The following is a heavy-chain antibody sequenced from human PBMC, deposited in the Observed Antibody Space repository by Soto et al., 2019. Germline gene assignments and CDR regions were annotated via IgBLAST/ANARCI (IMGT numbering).Heavy chain of an antibody. J-gene: IGHJ6*02. CDR1: GFTFSSYA. Sequence: PGGSLRLSCAASGFTFSSYAMHWVRQAPGKGLEWVAVISYDGSNKYYADSVKGRFTISRDNSKNTLYLQMNSLRAEDTAVYYCAREAATVDYYYYGMDVWGQGTTVTVSS. D-gene: IGHD6-25*01. V-gene: IGHV3-30-3*01. CDR3: AREAATVDYYYYGMDV. CDR2: ISYDGSNK.